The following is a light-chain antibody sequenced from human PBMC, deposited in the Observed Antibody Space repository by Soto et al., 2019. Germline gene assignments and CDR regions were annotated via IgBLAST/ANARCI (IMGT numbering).Light chain of an antibody. CDR3: QQYNNWPYT. J-gene: IGKJ2*01. V-gene: IGKV3-15*01. CDR1: QSVSSN. Sequence: EIVMTQSPATLSVSPGERATLSCRASQSVSSNLAWYQQKPGQAPRLLIYGPSTRATGIPARFSGSGSGTEFTLTISSLQSEDCAVYYCQQYNNWPYTFGQGTKLEIK. CDR2: GPS.